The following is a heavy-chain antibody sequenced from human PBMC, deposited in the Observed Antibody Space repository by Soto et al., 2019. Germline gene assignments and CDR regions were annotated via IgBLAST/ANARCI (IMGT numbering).Heavy chain of an antibody. V-gene: IGHV4-31*03. CDR3: ARDTHSHYYYYGMDV. D-gene: IGHD2-15*01. J-gene: IGHJ6*02. CDR2: IYYSGST. Sequence: SETLSLTCTVSGGSISSGGYYWSWIRQHPGKGLEWIGYIYYSGSTYYNPSLKSRVTISVDTSKNQFSLKLSSVAAADTAVYYCARDTHSHYYYYGMDVWGQGTTVTVSS. CDR1: GGSISSGGYY.